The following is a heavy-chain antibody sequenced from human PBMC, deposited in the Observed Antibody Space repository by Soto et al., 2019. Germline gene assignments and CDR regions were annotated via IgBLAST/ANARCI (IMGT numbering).Heavy chain of an antibody. Sequence: TSETLSLTCTVSGGSISSYYWSWIRQPPGKGLEWIGYIYYSGSTNYNPSLKSRVTISVDTSKNQFSLKLSSVTAADTAVYYCARHRYDFWSGPHGPFDYWGQGTLVTVSS. CDR2: IYYSGST. J-gene: IGHJ4*02. CDR3: ARHRYDFWSGPHGPFDY. D-gene: IGHD3-3*01. V-gene: IGHV4-59*08. CDR1: GGSISSYY.